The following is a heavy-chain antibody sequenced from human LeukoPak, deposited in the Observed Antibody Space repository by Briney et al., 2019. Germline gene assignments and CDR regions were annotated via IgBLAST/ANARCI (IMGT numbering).Heavy chain of an antibody. Sequence: SETLSLTCTVSGGSISSYYWSWIRQPAGKGLEWIGRIYTSVSTNYNPSLKSRVTMSVDTSKNQFSLKLSSVTAADTAVYYCARDAPYYYDSSGYYQYYFDYWGQGTLVTVSS. D-gene: IGHD3-22*01. CDR1: GGSISSYY. J-gene: IGHJ4*02. CDR3: ARDAPYYYDSSGYYQYYFDY. V-gene: IGHV4-4*07. CDR2: IYTSVST.